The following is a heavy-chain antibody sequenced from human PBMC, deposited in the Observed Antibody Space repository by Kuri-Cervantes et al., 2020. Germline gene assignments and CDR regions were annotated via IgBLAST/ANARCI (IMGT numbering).Heavy chain of an antibody. CDR3: ARDEKGWPYYPDPGGAFDF. CDR2: ISFDGNNK. Sequence: GESLKISCAASGFTFSSYSMNWVRQAPGKGLEWVAIISFDGNNKYYADSVKGRFTISRDNFKNTLYLQMNSLRAEDTAVYYCARDEKGWPYYPDPGGAFDFWGQGTMVTVSS. J-gene: IGHJ3*01. D-gene: IGHD3-10*01. V-gene: IGHV3-30-3*01. CDR1: GFTFSSYS.